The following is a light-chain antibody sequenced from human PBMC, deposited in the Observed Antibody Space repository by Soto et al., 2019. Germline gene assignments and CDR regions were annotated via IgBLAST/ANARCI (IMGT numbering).Light chain of an antibody. V-gene: IGKV3D-20*02. J-gene: IGKJ5*01. Sequence: EIVLPQSQGTLSLSPGARLPLSGRASPTVTSAYLAWYQQKPGQDTNLLIYAASTRAVGIPDRFSASGSGTDFTLTISSLEPEDFAVYYCQQRSNWPTFGQGTRLEIK. CDR2: AAS. CDR1: PTVTSAY. CDR3: QQRSNWPT.